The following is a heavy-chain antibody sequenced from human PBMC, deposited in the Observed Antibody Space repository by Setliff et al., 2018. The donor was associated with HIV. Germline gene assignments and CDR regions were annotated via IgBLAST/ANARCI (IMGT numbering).Heavy chain of an antibody. V-gene: IGHV1-18*01. Sequence: ASVKVSCKASGYTFTSYGISWVRQAPGQGLEWMGWISAYNGNTNYAQKLQGRVTMTTDTSTSTAYMVLRSLRSDDTAVYYCARVGPMVRGVPASYYYGMDVWGQGTTVTVSS. D-gene: IGHD3-10*01. CDR1: GYTFTSYG. CDR2: ISAYNGNT. J-gene: IGHJ6*02. CDR3: ARVGPMVRGVPASYYYGMDV.